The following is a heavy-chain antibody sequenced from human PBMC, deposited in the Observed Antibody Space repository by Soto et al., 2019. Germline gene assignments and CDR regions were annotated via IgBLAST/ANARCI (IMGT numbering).Heavy chain of an antibody. V-gene: IGHV4-59*01. CDR1: GDSINNYY. Sequence: SETLSLTCSVSGDSINNYYWAWIRQSPGKGLEWIVFFSNGGSTNYNPSLKSRVSISVDRPKNHFSLNLTSVTAADTAVYYCARAPYDYWSGYTPGFDYWGQGTLVTVSS. CDR3: ARAPYDYWSGYTPGFDY. J-gene: IGHJ4*02. CDR2: FSNGGST. D-gene: IGHD3-3*01.